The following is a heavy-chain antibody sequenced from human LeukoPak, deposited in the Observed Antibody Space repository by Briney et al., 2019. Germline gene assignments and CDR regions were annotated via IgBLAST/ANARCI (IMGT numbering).Heavy chain of an antibody. D-gene: IGHD3-16*01. CDR2: IYQSGSS. CDR1: GASVTSGGYY. CDR3: AMTIGLYGRSRFRL. Sequence: SETLSPTCSVSGASVTSGGYYCAWIRQPPGERPEYIGSIYQSGSSYYNPSLKSRVTTSLETSKNQFSLRVTSVTAADTAVYYCAMTIGLYGRSRFRLGGKGILVTVSS. V-gene: IGHV4-39*01. J-gene: IGHJ4*02.